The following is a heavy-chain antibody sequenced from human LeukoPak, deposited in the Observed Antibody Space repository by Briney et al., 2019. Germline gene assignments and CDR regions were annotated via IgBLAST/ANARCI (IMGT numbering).Heavy chain of an antibody. CDR2: INSDGSST. Sequence: GGSLRLSCAASGFTFSSYWMHWVRQAPGKGRVWVLRINSDGSSTSYADSVKGRFTISRDNAKNTLYLQMNSLRAEDTAVYYCARDGCSSTSCPVDYWGQGTLVTVSS. CDR1: GFTFSSYW. V-gene: IGHV3-74*01. D-gene: IGHD2-2*01. J-gene: IGHJ4*02. CDR3: ARDGCSSTSCPVDY.